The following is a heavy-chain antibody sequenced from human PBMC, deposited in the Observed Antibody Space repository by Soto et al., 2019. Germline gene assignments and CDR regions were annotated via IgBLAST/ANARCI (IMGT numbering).Heavy chain of an antibody. CDR2: IFSNDEK. D-gene: IGHD2-2*01. J-gene: IGHJ6*03. Sequence: QVTLKESGPVLVKPTETLTLTCTVSGFSLSNARMGVSWIRQPPGKALEWLAHIFSNDEKSYSTSLKSRLTISKDTSKSQVVLTMTNMDPVDTATYYCVRDIVVVPAGYYYMDVWGKGTTVTVSS. CDR1: GFSLSNARMG. V-gene: IGHV2-26*01. CDR3: VRDIVVVPAGYYYMDV.